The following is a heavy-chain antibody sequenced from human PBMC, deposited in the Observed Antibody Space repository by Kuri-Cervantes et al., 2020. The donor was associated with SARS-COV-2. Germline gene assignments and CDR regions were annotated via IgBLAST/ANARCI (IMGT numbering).Heavy chain of an antibody. CDR1: GYTFTGYY. D-gene: IGHD5-24*01. Sequence: ASVKVSCKASGYTFTGYYMHWVRQAPGQGLGWMGWINPNSGGTNYAQKFQGRVTMTRDTSISTAYMELSRLRSDDTAVYYCAREWTDPIEMTTPTHFDYWGQGTLVTVSS. CDR3: AREWTDPIEMTTPTHFDY. V-gene: IGHV1-2*02. CDR2: INPNSGGT. J-gene: IGHJ4*02.